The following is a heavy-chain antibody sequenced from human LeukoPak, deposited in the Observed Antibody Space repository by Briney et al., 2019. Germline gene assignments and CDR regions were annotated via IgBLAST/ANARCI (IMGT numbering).Heavy chain of an antibody. D-gene: IGHD3-9*01. J-gene: IGHJ4*02. CDR3: ARDYDILTGYPDY. CDR1: GYTFTSYG. Sequence: ASVKVSCKASGYTFTSYGISWVRQAPGQGLEWMGGIIPIFGTANYAQKLQGRVTMTTDTSTSTAYMELRSLRSDDTAVYYCARDYDILTGYPDYWGQGTLVTVSS. V-gene: IGHV1-18*01. CDR2: IIPIFGTA.